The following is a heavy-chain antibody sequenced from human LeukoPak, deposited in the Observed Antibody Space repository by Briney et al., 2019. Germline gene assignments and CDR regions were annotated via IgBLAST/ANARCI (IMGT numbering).Heavy chain of an antibody. Sequence: PGGSLRLSCAASGFTYSSYAMHWVRQAPGKGLEWVALISYDGSKKYYVDSVKGRFTISRDNSKNTLYLQMNSLRAEDTAVYYCASLTTLRTNSVDYWGQGSLVTVSS. J-gene: IGHJ4*02. CDR3: ASLTTLRTNSVDY. CDR2: ISYDGSKK. D-gene: IGHD1-1*01. V-gene: IGHV3-30*04. CDR1: GFTYSSYA.